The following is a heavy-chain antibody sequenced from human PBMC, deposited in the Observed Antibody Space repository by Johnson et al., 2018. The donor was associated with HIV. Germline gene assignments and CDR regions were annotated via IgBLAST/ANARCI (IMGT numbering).Heavy chain of an antibody. CDR2: ISGSGSII. CDR3: ARSRHGGIKPSDAFDV. CDR1: GFTFSDYY. V-gene: IGHV3-11*04. Sequence: QVQLVESGGGVVRPGGSLRLSCAASGFTFSDYYMSWIRQTPGKGLQWVSYISGSGSIIYSTESVQGRFTISRDNVKNSLYLQMDSLRPEDTAVYYGARSRHGGIKPSDAFDVWGQGTMVTVSS. D-gene: IGHD3-16*01. J-gene: IGHJ3*01.